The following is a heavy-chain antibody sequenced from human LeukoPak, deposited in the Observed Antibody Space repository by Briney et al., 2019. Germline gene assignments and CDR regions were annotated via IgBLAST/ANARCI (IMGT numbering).Heavy chain of an antibody. V-gene: IGHV3-23*01. CDR2: ISGSGAST. CDR3: SQGTNKGVTYLYYMDF. CDR1: TFIFHKYA. Sequence: GGSLRLSCVTSTFIFHKYAMNWVRQSPGTGPEWVSGISGSGASTYYADSVKGRFTISRDNSKNTLYLQMNNLRAEDTAVYFCSQGTNKGVTYLYYMDFWGIGTTVTVSS. D-gene: IGHD3-10*01. J-gene: IGHJ6*03.